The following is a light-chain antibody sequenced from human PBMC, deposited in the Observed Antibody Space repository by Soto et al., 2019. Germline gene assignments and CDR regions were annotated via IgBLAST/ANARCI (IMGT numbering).Light chain of an antibody. CDR2: GAS. Sequence: PGERVTLSCRASQSVSSSYLTWYQQKPGQAPMLLIYGASTRATSIPARFSGSGSGTDFTLTISSLQPEDFAVYYCQQDYTRFTFGPGTKVDIK. J-gene: IGKJ3*01. CDR3: QQDYTRFT. CDR1: QSVSSSY. V-gene: IGKV3D-7*01.